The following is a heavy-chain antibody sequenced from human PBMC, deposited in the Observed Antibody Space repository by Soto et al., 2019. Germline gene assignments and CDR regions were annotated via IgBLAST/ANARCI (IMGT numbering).Heavy chain of an antibody. CDR3: TKGVGFEQFDP. CDR1: GFTFSSYA. J-gene: IGHJ5*01. Sequence: GGSLRLSCAASGFTFSSYAMSWVRQAPGKGLEWVSAISGSGGSTYYADSVKGRFTISRDNSKNTLYLQMNSLRAEDRAVYYCTKGVGFEQFDPWGQGTLVTVSS. CDR2: ISGSGGST. D-gene: IGHD3-9*01. V-gene: IGHV3-23*01.